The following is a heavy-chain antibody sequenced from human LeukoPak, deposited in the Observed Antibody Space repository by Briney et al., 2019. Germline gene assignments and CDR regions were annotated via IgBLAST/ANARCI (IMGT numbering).Heavy chain of an antibody. CDR3: AKGPCIAVAGTNCGY. CDR2: ISGSGGST. CDR1: GFTFSSYA. J-gene: IGHJ4*02. Sequence: GGSLRLSCAASGFTFSSYAMSWVRQAPGKGLEWVSAISGSGGSTYYADSVKGRFTISRDNSKNTLYLQMNSLRAEDTAVYYCAKGPCIAVAGTNCGYWGQGTLVTVSS. V-gene: IGHV3-23*01. D-gene: IGHD6-19*01.